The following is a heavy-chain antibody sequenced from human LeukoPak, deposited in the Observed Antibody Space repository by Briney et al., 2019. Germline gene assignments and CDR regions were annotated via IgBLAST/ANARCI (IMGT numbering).Heavy chain of an antibody. CDR1: GFTFNNYA. CDR2: IKSKTDGGTT. CDR3: TTDQGRFLEWLLPGDY. D-gene: IGHD3-3*01. V-gene: IGHV3-15*01. Sequence: PGGSLRLSCAASGFTFNNYAMSWVRQAPGKGLEWVGRIKSKTDGGTTDYAAPVKGRFTISRDDSKNTLYLQMNSLKTEDTAVYYCTTDQGRFLEWLLPGDYWGQGTLVTVSS. J-gene: IGHJ4*02.